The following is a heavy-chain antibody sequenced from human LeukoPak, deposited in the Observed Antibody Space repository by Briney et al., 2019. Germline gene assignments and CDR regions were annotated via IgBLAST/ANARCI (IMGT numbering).Heavy chain of an antibody. J-gene: IGHJ6*02. Sequence: SETLSLTCTVSDXSISYYYWSWIRQPAGKGLEWIGRIYVGGSTNYSPSLKSRVSMSLDKSKNQLSLKLISVSAADTAVYYCARWHMNSQDVWGRGTAVTVS. D-gene: IGHD4-23*01. CDR3: ARWHMNSQDV. CDR1: DXSISYYY. CDR2: IYVGGST. V-gene: IGHV4-4*07.